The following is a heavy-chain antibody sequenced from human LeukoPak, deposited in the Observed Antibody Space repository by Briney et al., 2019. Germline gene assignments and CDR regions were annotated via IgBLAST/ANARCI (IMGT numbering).Heavy chain of an antibody. Sequence: GGSLRLSCTASKFTSSNYAMSWVRQAPGKGLEWVSVISGSGGSTYYADSVKGRFTISRDNPKDTLFLQMNSLRTEDTAVYYCAKRSNFWTGYLDYWGQGTLVTVSS. J-gene: IGHJ4*02. CDR2: ISGSGGST. CDR1: KFTSSNYA. V-gene: IGHV3-23*01. CDR3: AKRSNFWTGYLDY. D-gene: IGHD3/OR15-3a*01.